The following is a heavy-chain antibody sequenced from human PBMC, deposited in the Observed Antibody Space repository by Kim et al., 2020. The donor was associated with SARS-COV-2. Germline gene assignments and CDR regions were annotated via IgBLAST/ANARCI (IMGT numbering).Heavy chain of an antibody. CDR2: IHPGDSDT. V-gene: IGHV5-51*01. CDR3: ARHGLRGVTYYNYGVDV. Sequence: GESLKISCKGSGYSFTKYWIGWVRQMPGKGLEWMGIIHPGDSDTRYSPSFKGQVTISADRSISTAYLQWSSLKASDSATYYCARHGLRGVTYYNYGVDVWGQGTTVTVSS. J-gene: IGHJ6*02. D-gene: IGHD3-10*01. CDR1: GYSFTKYW.